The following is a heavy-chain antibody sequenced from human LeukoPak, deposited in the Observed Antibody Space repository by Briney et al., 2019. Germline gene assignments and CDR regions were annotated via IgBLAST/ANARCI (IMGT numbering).Heavy chain of an antibody. CDR2: ISSSSSYI. V-gene: IGHV3-21*01. D-gene: IGHD2-8*01. J-gene: IGHJ4*02. Sequence: GGSLRLSCTASGFTFDDYGMSWVRQAPGKGLEWVSSISSSSSYIYYADSVKGRFTISRDNAKNSLYLQMNSLRAEDTAVYYCARDRPLKKNGGVDYWGQGTLVTVSS. CDR3: ARDRPLKKNGGVDY. CDR1: GFTFDDYG.